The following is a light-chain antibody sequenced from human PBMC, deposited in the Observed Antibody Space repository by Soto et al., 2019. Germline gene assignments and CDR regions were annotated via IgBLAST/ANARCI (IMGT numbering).Light chain of an antibody. CDR3: ASYTSTSAYV. CDR1: SSDVGGYNY. V-gene: IGLV2-14*03. Sequence: QSALTQPASVSGSPGQSITISCTGASSDVGGYNYVSWYPQQPGKAPKLIIYDVTNRPPGVSSRFSGSKSGNTASLTISGLQAEDEADYYCASYTSTSAYVFGSGTKLTVL. J-gene: IGLJ1*01. CDR2: DVT.